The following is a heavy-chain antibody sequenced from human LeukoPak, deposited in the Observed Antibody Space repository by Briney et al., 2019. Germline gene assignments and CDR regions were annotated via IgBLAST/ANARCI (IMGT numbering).Heavy chain of an antibody. V-gene: IGHV3-66*01. J-gene: IGHJ4*02. D-gene: IGHD1-1*01. CDR3: VRNIRVVGTSSDF. CDR1: GFTVSSDY. CDR2: IYPGGTT. Sequence: PGGSLRLSCTASGFTVSSDYMSWVRQAPGKGLEWVSVIYPGGTTSYADSVKARFTISRDTSKNSVSLQMNSLRAEDTAVYYCVRNIRVVGTSSDFWGQGTLVSVSS.